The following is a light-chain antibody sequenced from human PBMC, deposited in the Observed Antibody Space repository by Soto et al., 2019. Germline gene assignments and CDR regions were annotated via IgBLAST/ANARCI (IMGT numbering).Light chain of an antibody. CDR3: QQYKNWPPLT. V-gene: IGKV3-15*01. J-gene: IGKJ4*01. CDR1: QSVSSN. CDR2: RAS. Sequence: EIVMTQSPATLSVSPGETATLSCMASQSVSSNLASYQQKPGQAPSLLIYRASTRATDIPPRFSGSGSGTEFTLTSTSLQSEEFAVYYCQQYKNWPPLTFGGGTKVEIK.